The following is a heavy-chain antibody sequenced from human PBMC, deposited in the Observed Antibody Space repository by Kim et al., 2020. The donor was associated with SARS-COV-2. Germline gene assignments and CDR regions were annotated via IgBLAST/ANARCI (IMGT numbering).Heavy chain of an antibody. CDR1: GYKLSDYA. D-gene: IGHD3-10*01. V-gene: IGHV1-3*01. Sequence: ASVKVSCKASGYKLSDYAIHWLRQAPGQSLEGMGWINGGNGNTKYSQKFQDRVTITRDTSASTAYMELSSLRSEDTAVFYCARESITWDSFFDRWGQGTLVAVSS. J-gene: IGHJ1*01. CDR3: ARESITWDSFFDR. CDR2: INGGNGNT.